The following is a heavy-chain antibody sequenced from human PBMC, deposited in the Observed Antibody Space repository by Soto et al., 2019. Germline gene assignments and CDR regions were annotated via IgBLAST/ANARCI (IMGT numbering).Heavy chain of an antibody. CDR3: ASQGGYSGYDYAGY. V-gene: IGHV3-48*01. CDR1: GFTFSSYS. J-gene: IGHJ4*02. CDR2: ISSGSATT. D-gene: IGHD5-12*01. Sequence: PGGSLRLSCVASGFTFSSYSMNWVRQAPGKGLEWVSYISSGSATTYYADSVKGRFIISRDNAKNSLNLQMNSLRAEDTAVYYCASQGGYSGYDYAGYWGQGTLVTAPQ.